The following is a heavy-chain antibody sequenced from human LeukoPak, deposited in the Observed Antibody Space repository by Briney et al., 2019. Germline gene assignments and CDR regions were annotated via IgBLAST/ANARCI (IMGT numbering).Heavy chain of an antibody. CDR3: AKGVSDYYYYMDV. V-gene: IGHV3-30*02. J-gene: IGHJ6*03. Sequence: GGSLRLSCAASGFTFSSYGMHWVRQAPGKGLEWVAFIRYDGSNKYYADSVKGRFTISRDNSKNTLYLQVNSLRAEDTAVYYCAKGVSDYYYYMDVWGKGTTVTVSS. CDR2: IRYDGSNK. CDR1: GFTFSSYG.